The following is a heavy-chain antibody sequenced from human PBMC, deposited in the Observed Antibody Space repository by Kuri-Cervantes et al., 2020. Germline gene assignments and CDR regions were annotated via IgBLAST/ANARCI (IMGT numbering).Heavy chain of an antibody. V-gene: IGHV3-9*01. D-gene: IGHD5-12*01. J-gene: IGHJ4*02. CDR1: GFTFDDYA. CDR3: AKVDGGYVNYFDY. Sequence: SLKISCAASGFTFDDYAMHWVRQAPGKGLEWVSGISWNSGSIGYADSVKGRFTISRDNAKNSLYLQMNSLRAEDTALYYCAKVDGGYVNYFDYWGQGTLVTVSS. CDR2: ISWNSGSI.